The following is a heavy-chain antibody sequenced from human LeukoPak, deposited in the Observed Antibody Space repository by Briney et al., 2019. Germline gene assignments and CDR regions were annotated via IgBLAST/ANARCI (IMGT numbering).Heavy chain of an antibody. Sequence: SETLSLTCTVSGGSINSYYWSWIRQPPGKGLEWIGYIYYSGSTNYNPSLKSRVTMSVDTSKNQFSLKLIYVTAADTAVYYCARVSSGWAFDYWGQGILVTVSS. D-gene: IGHD6-19*01. CDR1: GGSINSYY. J-gene: IGHJ4*02. CDR3: ARVSSGWAFDY. V-gene: IGHV4-59*12. CDR2: IYYSGST.